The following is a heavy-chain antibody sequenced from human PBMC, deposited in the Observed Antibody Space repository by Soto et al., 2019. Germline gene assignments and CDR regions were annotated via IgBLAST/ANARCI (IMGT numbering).Heavy chain of an antibody. CDR1: GGSFSGYY. V-gene: IGHV4-34*01. J-gene: IGHJ4*02. Sequence: QVQLQQWGAGLLKPSETLSLTCAVYGGSFSGYYWSWIRQPPGKGLEWIGEINHSGSTNYNPSLKSRVTISVDTSKNQFSLKLSSVTAADTAVYYCASGERVGFAIDYWGQGTLVTVSS. D-gene: IGHD1-1*01. CDR2: INHSGST. CDR3: ASGERVGFAIDY.